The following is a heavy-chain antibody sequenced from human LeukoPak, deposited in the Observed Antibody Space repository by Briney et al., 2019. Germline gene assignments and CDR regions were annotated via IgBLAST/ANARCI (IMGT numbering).Heavy chain of an antibody. D-gene: IGHD2-15*01. V-gene: IGHV4-59*01. Sequence: ASETLSLTCTVSGGSISSYYWSWIRQPPGKGLEWIGYIYYSGSTNYNPSLKSRVTISVDTSKNQFSLKLSFVTAADTAVYYCARARTCSGGSCYSGAFDIWGQGTMVTVSS. J-gene: IGHJ3*02. CDR1: GGSISSYY. CDR3: ARARTCSGGSCYSGAFDI. CDR2: IYYSGST.